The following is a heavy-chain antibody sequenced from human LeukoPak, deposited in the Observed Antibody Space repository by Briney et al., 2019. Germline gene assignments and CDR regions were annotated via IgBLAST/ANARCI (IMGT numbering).Heavy chain of an antibody. CDR1: GYTFTNYG. V-gene: IGHV1-18*04. D-gene: IGHD2-2*01. CDR3: ARVPPSAHQLFCSDY. CDR2: ICANIGET. Sequence: ASVKVSCKASGYTFTNYGISWVRPAAGQGLEWMSWICANIGETRHAQNFQGRVTMTTDTSTTTAYMELRSLRSDDTAVYYCARVPPSAHQLFCSDYWGQGTQVTISS. J-gene: IGHJ4*02.